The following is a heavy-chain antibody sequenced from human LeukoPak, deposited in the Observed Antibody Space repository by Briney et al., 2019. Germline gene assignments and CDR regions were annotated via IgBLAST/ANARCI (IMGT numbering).Heavy chain of an antibody. CDR1: GGSFSGYY. CDR2: INHSGST. D-gene: IGHD1-26*01. Sequence: TSETLSLTCAVYGGSFSGYYWSWIRQPPGKGLEWIGEINHSGSTNYNPSLKSRVTISVDTSKNQFSLKLSSVTAADTAVYYCARGTPIPRWGMGGRNWFDPWGQGTLVTVSS. J-gene: IGHJ5*02. V-gene: IGHV4-34*01. CDR3: ARGTPIPRWGMGGRNWFDP.